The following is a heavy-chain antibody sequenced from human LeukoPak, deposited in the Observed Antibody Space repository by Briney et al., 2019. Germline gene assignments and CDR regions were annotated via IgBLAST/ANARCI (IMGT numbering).Heavy chain of an antibody. CDR2: IYTSGST. D-gene: IGHD1-20*01. CDR1: GGSISSYY. V-gene: IGHV4-4*07. Sequence: SVTLSLTCTVSGGSISSYYWSWIRQPAGKGLEWIGRIYTSGSTNYNPSLKSRVTMSVDTSKNQFSLKLSSVTAADTAVYYCAIGFITGTVEDYWGQGTLVTVSS. J-gene: IGHJ4*02. CDR3: AIGFITGTVEDY.